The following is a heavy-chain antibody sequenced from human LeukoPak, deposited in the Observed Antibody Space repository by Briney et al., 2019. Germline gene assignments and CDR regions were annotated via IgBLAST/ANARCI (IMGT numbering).Heavy chain of an antibody. V-gene: IGHV4-31*03. CDR2: IYYSGST. CDR1: GGSISSGGYY. J-gene: IGHJ4*02. CDR3: ARRTTEDYDSSGTNDY. Sequence: SETLSLTCTVSGGSISSGGYYWSWIRQHPGKGLEWIGYIYYSGSTYYNPSLKSRVTISVDTSKNQFSLKLSSVTAADTAVYYCARRTTEDYDSSGTNDYWGQGTLVTVSS. D-gene: IGHD3-22*01.